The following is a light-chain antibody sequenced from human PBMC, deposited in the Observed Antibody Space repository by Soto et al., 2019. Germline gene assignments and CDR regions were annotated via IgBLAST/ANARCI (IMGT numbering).Light chain of an antibody. Sequence: EIVMTQSPATLSVSPGERATLSRRASQSVSSNLAWYQQKPGQAPRLLIYGASTRATGIPARFSGSGSGTEFTLTISSLQSEDFAVYYCQKYNNWPITFGQGTRLEIK. J-gene: IGKJ5*01. CDR2: GAS. V-gene: IGKV3-15*01. CDR3: QKYNNWPIT. CDR1: QSVSSN.